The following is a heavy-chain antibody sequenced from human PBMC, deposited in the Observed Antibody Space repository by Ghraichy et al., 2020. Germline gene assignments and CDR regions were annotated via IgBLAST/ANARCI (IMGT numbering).Heavy chain of an antibody. CDR1: GYSISSGYY. Sequence: SETLSLTCAVSGYSISSGYYWGWIRQPPGKGLEWIGSIYHSGSTYYNPSLKSRVTISVDTSKNQFSLKLSSVTAADTAVYYCATCPVGASPGAYWGQGTLVTVSS. V-gene: IGHV4-38-2*01. J-gene: IGHJ4*02. D-gene: IGHD1-26*01. CDR2: IYHSGST. CDR3: ATCPVGASPGAY.